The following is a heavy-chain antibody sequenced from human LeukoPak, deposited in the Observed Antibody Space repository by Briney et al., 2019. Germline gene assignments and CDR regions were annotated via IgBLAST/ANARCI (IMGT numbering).Heavy chain of an antibody. CDR3: TRDRFGTAGLDN. Sequence: SETLSLTCTVSGGSISSSYYWGWIRQPPGKGLEWIGSIYYSGSTYYNPSLKSRVTISVDTSKSQFSLKLSSVTAADTAVYYCTRDRFGTAGLDNWGQGTLVTVSS. D-gene: IGHD1-1*01. V-gene: IGHV4-39*02. J-gene: IGHJ4*02. CDR1: GGSISSSYY. CDR2: IYYSGST.